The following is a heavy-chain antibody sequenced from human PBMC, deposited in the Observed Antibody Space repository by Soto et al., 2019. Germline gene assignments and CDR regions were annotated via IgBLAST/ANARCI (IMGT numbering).Heavy chain of an antibody. Sequence: PSETLSLTCAVYGESFSGYYWSWIRQPPGKGLEWIGEINHSGSTNYNPSLKSRVTISVDTSKNQFSLKLSSVTAADTAVYYCARFDKSGYRYYYYGMDVWGQGTTVTVSS. J-gene: IGHJ6*02. CDR3: ARFDKSGYRYYYYGMDV. CDR2: INHSGST. CDR1: GESFSGYY. V-gene: IGHV4-34*01. D-gene: IGHD3-3*01.